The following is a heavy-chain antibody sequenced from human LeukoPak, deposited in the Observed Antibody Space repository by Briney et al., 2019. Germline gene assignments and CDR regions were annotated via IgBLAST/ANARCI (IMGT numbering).Heavy chain of an antibody. Sequence: GGSLRLSCAASGFTFSNYAMNWVRQAPGKGLEWVSLISGSTGSTYYADSVKGRFSISRDNSKNTVYLQMNSLRAEDTAVYYCAKGHAVAGLTYFDYWGQGSLVTVSS. CDR1: GFTFSNYA. D-gene: IGHD6-19*01. V-gene: IGHV3-23*01. J-gene: IGHJ4*01. CDR2: ISGSTGST. CDR3: AKGHAVAGLTYFDY.